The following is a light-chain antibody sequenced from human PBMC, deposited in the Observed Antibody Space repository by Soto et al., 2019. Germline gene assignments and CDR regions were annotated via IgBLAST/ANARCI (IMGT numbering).Light chain of an antibody. CDR2: TAF. V-gene: IGKV1-39*01. CDR1: QSISGY. CDR3: LQTYSTPGT. Sequence: DIQMTQSPSSLSASVGDRVTITCRASQSISGYLNWYQQKPGRAPNLLIYTAFSLQSGVPSRFSGSASGTDFTLTISSLQPEAFETYYCLQTYSTPGTFGQGTKVDIK. J-gene: IGKJ2*02.